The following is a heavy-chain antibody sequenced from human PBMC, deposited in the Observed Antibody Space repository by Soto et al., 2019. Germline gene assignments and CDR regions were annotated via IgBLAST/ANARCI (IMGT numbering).Heavy chain of an antibody. CDR2: IVVGSGNT. V-gene: IGHV1-58*01. J-gene: IGHJ3*02. Sequence: SVKVSCKXSGFTFSKSAVQWVRQARGQRLEWMGWIVVGSGNTQYAQKFRERVTITRDMSTSTAHMEVSSLASEDTAVYYCAAELYSGGSCCSFDIWGQGTMVTVSS. CDR1: GFTFSKSA. CDR3: AAELYSGGSCCSFDI. D-gene: IGHD2-15*01.